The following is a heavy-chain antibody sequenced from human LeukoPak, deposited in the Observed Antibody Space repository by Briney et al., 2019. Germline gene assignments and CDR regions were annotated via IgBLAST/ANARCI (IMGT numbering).Heavy chain of an antibody. Sequence: QSGGSLRLSCAASGFAFSSLDMGWVRQAPGKGLEWVAVIWYDGSNKYYADSVKGRFTISRDNSKNTLYLQMNSLRAEDTAVYYCARDSGLWFYYFDYWGQGTLVTVSS. V-gene: IGHV3-33*08. J-gene: IGHJ4*02. D-gene: IGHD3-10*01. CDR2: IWYDGSNK. CDR1: GFAFSSLD. CDR3: ARDSGLWFYYFDY.